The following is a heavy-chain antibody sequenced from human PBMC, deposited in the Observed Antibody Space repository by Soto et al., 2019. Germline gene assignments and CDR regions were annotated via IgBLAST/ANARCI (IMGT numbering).Heavy chain of an antibody. CDR1: GFVFTSFH. CDR3: ARAGINWFDP. CDR2: INPSGGGT. J-gene: IGHJ5*02. Sequence: GASVKVSCKTSGFVFTSFHMHWVRQAPGQGLEWMGMINPSGGGTDYPDKSQGRVTLTSDTSTNTVYMELRNLRSDDTAVYYCARAGINWFDPWGQGTLVTVSS. V-gene: IGHV1-46*01.